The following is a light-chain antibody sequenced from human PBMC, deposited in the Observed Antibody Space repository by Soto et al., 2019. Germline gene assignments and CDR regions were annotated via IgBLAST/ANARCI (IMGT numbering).Light chain of an antibody. J-gene: IGKJ5*01. Sequence: DIQMTQSPSTLSASGGDRVTITCRASQSLNNELAWYQQKPGKAPNLLMYDASTLERGVPSRFSGTGSGTEFTLTISSLQPDDFATYYCQQYHRSSITFGQGTRLEIK. CDR3: QQYHRSSIT. V-gene: IGKV1-5*01. CDR1: QSLNNE. CDR2: DAS.